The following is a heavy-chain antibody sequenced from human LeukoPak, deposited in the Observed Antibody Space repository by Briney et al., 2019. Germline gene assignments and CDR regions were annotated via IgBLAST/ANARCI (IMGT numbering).Heavy chain of an antibody. CDR2: MWSDGSNK. J-gene: IGHJ4*02. CDR1: GFTFSSYD. V-gene: IGHV3-33*01. D-gene: IGHD2/OR15-2a*01. Sequence: GGSLRLSCAASGFTFSSYDMHWVRQAPGKGLEWVAVMWSDGSNKYHADSVKGRFTISRDNSKNTLYLQMNSLRAEDTAVYYGARNSALDYWGQGTLVTVSS. CDR3: ARNSALDY.